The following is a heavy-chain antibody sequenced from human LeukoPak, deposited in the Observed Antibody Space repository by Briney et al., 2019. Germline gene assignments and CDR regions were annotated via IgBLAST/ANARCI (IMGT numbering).Heavy chain of an antibody. CDR3: ARGGVTAGGRYYYYYYYMDV. CDR2: INPSGGST. V-gene: IGHV1-46*01. CDR1: GYTFTTYY. J-gene: IGHJ6*03. Sequence: ASVKVSCTASGYTFTTYYVHWVRQAPGQGLEWMGIINPSGGSTTYAQKFRGRLTMTRDMSTSTVYMELSSLRSEDTAVYYCARGGVTAGGRYYYYYYYMDVWGKGTTVTISS. D-gene: IGHD4-23*01.